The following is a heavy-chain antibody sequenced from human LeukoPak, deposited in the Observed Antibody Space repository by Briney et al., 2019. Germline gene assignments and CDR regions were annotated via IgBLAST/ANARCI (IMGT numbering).Heavy chain of an antibody. CDR2: IKQDGSEK. CDR1: GFTVSTNY. V-gene: IGHV3-7*03. D-gene: IGHD6-13*01. CDR3: ATSTAAAGTD. Sequence: GGSLRLSCTASGFTVSTNYMSWVRQAPGKGLKWVANIKQDGSEKYYVDSVKGRFTISRDNAQNSLYLQMNSLRAEDTAIYYCATSTAAAGTDWGQGTLVTVSS. J-gene: IGHJ4*02.